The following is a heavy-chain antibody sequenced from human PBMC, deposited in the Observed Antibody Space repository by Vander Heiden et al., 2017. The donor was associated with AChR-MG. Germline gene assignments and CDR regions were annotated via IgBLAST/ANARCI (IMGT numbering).Heavy chain of an antibody. D-gene: IGHD5-12*01. CDR1: RHTITGLS. V-gene: IGHV1-24*01. CDR2: FDPEDSET. Sequence: QLVQAGAAGKQPGAAVKVSCSVTRHTITGLSMHGVLQAPGTGLEWMGGFDPEDSETIYAQKIQGIITMTENSYTDTAYKEMSSLGSENAAVYCGAAPPSNIVATISWYVDHWGRGTLVTVSS. CDR3: AAPPSNIVATISWYVDH. J-gene: IGHJ2*01.